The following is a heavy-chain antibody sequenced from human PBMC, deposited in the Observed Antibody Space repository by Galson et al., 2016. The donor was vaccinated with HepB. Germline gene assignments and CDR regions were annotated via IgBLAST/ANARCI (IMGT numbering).Heavy chain of an antibody. CDR1: GYTLTELS. J-gene: IGHJ5*02. CDR3: ATFDREADMWDLLT. Sequence: KVSCKVSGYTLTELSMHWVRQAPGKGLEWMGGFDPEDGETIYAQKFQGRVTMTEDTSTDTVYMELSSLRSEDTAVYYCATFDREADMWDLLTWGQGTLVTVSS. V-gene: IGHV1-24*01. CDR2: FDPEDGET. D-gene: IGHD1-26*01.